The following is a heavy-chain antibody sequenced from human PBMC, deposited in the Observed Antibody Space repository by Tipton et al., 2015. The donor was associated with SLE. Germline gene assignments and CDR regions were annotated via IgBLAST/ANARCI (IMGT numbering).Heavy chain of an antibody. CDR2: IYTSGST. V-gene: IGHV4-61*02. J-gene: IGHJ3*02. CDR1: GGSISSGSYY. CDR3: AREGMDSAFDI. Sequence: TLSLTCTVSGGSISSGSYYWSWIRQPAGKGLEWIGRIYTSGSTNYNPSLKGRVTISADTSKNQFSLKLSSVTAADTAVYYCAREGMDSAFDIWGQGTMVTVSS. D-gene: IGHD2-2*03.